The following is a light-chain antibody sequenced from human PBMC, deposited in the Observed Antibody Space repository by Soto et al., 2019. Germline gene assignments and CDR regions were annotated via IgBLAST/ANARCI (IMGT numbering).Light chain of an antibody. CDR3: QSYENRLSGAYLV. J-gene: IGLJ2*01. CDR2: EVT. V-gene: IGLV2-8*01. Sequence: QSVLTQPPSASGSPGQSVTISCTGTSSDVGTYNHVSWYQQHPGKAPKLLIYEVTTRPSGVPDRFSGSKSGTSASLTITGLQAEDEADYYCQSYENRLSGAYLVLGGGTKLTVL. CDR1: SSDVGTYNH.